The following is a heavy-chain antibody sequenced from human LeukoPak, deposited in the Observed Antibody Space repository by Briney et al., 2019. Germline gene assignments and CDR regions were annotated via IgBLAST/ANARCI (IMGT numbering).Heavy chain of an antibody. J-gene: IGHJ4*02. CDR2: NYYRGST. CDR3: ARTSSGHYYFDY. D-gene: IGHD3-22*01. V-gene: IGHV4-59*07. Sequence: SDTLSLTRSVSGLSNSSYYWSWLRPPPGKGLEWSRYNYYRGSTNYNPSFKSRVTISLDTTKNQLSLQLSSVTAAATAVYYCARTSSGHYYFDYWGQGTLVTVSS. CDR1: GLSNSSYY.